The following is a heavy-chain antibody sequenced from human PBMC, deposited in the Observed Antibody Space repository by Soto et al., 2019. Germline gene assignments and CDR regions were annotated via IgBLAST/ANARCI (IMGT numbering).Heavy chain of an antibody. Sequence: GGSLRLSCAASGFTFSSYSMNWVRQAPGKGPEWVSSISSSSSYIYYADSVKGRFTISRDNAKNSLYLQMNSLRAADTAVYYCARLYYDFWSGYSHYYYYYMDVWGKGTTVTVSS. J-gene: IGHJ6*03. CDR3: ARLYYDFWSGYSHYYYYYMDV. V-gene: IGHV3-21*04. D-gene: IGHD3-3*01. CDR2: ISSSSSYI. CDR1: GFTFSSYS.